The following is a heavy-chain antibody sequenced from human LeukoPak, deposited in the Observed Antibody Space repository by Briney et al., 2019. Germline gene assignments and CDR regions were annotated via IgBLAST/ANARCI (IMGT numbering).Heavy chain of an antibody. CDR3: ASPTTVTTIAFDI. D-gene: IGHD4-17*01. V-gene: IGHV5-51*01. CDR2: IYPGDSDT. J-gene: IGHJ3*02. CDR1: GYIFTSYW. Sequence: GESLQISCQGSGYIFTSYWIGWVRQLPGKGLEWMGIIYPGDSDTRYSPSFQGQVTISADKSISTAYLQWSSLKASDTAMYYCASPTTVTTIAFDIWGQGTMVTVSS.